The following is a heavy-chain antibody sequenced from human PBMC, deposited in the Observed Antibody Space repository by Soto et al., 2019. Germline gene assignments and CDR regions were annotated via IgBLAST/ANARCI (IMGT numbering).Heavy chain of an antibody. CDR1: GGSFSTYG. V-gene: IGHV1-69*13. CDR3: ARDLAPEQLLPGY. CDR2: IIANNGKT. Sequence: GASVKVSCKASGGSFSTYGINWVRQAPGQGLEWMGGIIANNGKTNYAQKLQGRVTITADESTSTAYMELSSLRSEDTAVYYCARDLAPEQLLPGYWGQGTLVTVSS. J-gene: IGHJ4*02. D-gene: IGHD6-6*01.